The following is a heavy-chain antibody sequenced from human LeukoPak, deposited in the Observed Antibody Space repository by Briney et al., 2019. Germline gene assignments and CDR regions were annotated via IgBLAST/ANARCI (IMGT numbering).Heavy chain of an antibody. V-gene: IGHV3-48*03. CDR2: ISSSGTTI. Sequence: GGSLRLSCAASGFTFSSYEMNWVRQAPGKGLEWVSHISSSGTTIYYADSVKGRFTVSRDNAKNSLYLQMNSLGAEDTAVYYCAGLDYWGQGTLVTVSS. J-gene: IGHJ4*02. CDR3: AGLDY. CDR1: GFTFSSYE.